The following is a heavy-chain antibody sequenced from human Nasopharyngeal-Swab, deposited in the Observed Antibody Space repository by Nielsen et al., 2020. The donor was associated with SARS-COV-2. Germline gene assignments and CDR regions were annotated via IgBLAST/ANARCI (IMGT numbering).Heavy chain of an antibody. V-gene: IGHV1-3*01. CDR1: GYTFTSYA. Sequence: ASVKVSCKASGYTFTSYAMHWVRQAPGQRLEWMGWINAGNGNTKYSQKFQGRVTITADESTSTAYMELSSLRSEDTAVYYCARSIVPGYSSSWAPGIFDYWGQGTLVTVSS. D-gene: IGHD6-13*01. CDR3: ARSIVPGYSSSWAPGIFDY. CDR2: INAGNGNT. J-gene: IGHJ4*02.